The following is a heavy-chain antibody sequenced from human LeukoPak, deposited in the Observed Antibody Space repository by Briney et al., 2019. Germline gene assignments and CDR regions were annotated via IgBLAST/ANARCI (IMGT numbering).Heavy chain of an antibody. CDR2: ISAYNGNT. Sequence: GASVKVSCKASGYTFTSYGISWVRQAPGQGLEWMGWISAYNGNTNYAQKLQGRVTITRDTSASTAYMELSSLRSEDTAVYYCARVFGGSSWAFDYWGQGTLVTVSS. J-gene: IGHJ4*02. D-gene: IGHD6-13*01. CDR3: ARVFGGSSWAFDY. V-gene: IGHV1-18*01. CDR1: GYTFTSYG.